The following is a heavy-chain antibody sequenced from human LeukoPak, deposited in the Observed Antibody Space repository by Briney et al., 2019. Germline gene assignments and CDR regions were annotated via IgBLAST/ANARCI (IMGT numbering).Heavy chain of an antibody. CDR1: GGTFSSYT. D-gene: IGHD3-3*01. V-gene: IGHV1-69*02. Sequence: SVKVSCKASGGTFSSYTISWVRQAPGQGLEWMGRIIPILGIANYAQKFQGRVTITADKSTSTAYMELSSLRSEDTAVYYCARGITIFAVVPAWGQGTLVTVSS. J-gene: IGHJ5*02. CDR3: ARGITIFAVVPA. CDR2: IIPILGIA.